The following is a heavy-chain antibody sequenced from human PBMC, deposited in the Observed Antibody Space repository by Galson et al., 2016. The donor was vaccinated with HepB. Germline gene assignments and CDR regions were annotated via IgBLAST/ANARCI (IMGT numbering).Heavy chain of an antibody. Sequence: SLRLSCAVSGFTFSNYGMSWVRQAPGKGLEWVSSISGSGSTTYYTDSVKGRFTISRDNSNNMLFLQMNSLRAEDTALYYCAREGGYIYGAFYYWGQGTLVTVSS. CDR1: GFTFSNYG. V-gene: IGHV3-23*01. D-gene: IGHD4-17*01. CDR3: AREGGYIYGAFYY. CDR2: ISGSGSTT. J-gene: IGHJ4*02.